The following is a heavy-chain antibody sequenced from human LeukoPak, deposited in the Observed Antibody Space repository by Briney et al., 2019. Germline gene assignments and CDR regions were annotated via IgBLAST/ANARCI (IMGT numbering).Heavy chain of an antibody. Sequence: PSETLSLTCTVSGGSISSYYWSWIRQPPGKGLEWIGYIYYSGSTNYNPSLKSRVTISVDTSKNQFSLKLSSVTAADTAVYYCAREEDYYDSRGYFDYWGQGTLVTVSS. CDR2: IYYSGST. V-gene: IGHV4-59*01. D-gene: IGHD3-22*01. J-gene: IGHJ4*02. CDR1: GGSISSYY. CDR3: AREEDYYDSRGYFDY.